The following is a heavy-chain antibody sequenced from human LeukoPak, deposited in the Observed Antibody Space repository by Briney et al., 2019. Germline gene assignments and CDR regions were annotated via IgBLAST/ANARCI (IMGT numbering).Heavy chain of an antibody. CDR2: IKQDGSDK. CDR3: TRDTGCSGGTCFSFYDS. J-gene: IGHJ4*02. CDR1: GFSFSTYW. Sequence: GGSLRLSCAASGFSFSTYWMTWVRQAPGKGLEWVANIKQDGSDKYYVDSVKGRFTISRDNAKNSLYLQMNSLRAEDTAVYYYTRDTGCSGGTCFSFYDSWGQGTLVTVSS. D-gene: IGHD2-15*01. V-gene: IGHV3-7*01.